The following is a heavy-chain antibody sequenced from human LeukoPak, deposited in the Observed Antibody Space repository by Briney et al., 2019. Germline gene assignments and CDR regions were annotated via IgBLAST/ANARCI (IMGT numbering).Heavy chain of an antibody. CDR2: INHSGST. J-gene: IGHJ5*02. V-gene: IGHV4-34*01. D-gene: IGHD1-14*01. Sequence: PSETLSLTRAVYGMSFSGYYWSWIRQPPGKGLEWIGEINHSGSTNYNPSLKSRVTISLDTSKHQFSLKLGSVTAADTAVYYCASGPRHNLNHRMVFHPWREGTLDSV. CDR1: GMSFSGYY. CDR3: ASGPRHNLNHRMVFHP.